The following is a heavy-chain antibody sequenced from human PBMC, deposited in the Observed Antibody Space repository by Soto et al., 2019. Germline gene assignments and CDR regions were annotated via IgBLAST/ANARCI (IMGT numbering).Heavy chain of an antibody. J-gene: IGHJ6*02. Sequence: QVQLVQSGAAVKKPGSSVKVSCKASGGTFSSYAISWVRQSPGQGLAWMGWIIPIFGTANYAQKFQGRVTITADESTSTAYMELRSLRSEDTAVYYCAKHGVAQLIMDGWVQGTAVNFSS. D-gene: IGHD3-3*01. V-gene: IGHV1-69*01. CDR1: GGTFSSYA. CDR3: AKHGVAQLIMDG. CDR2: IIPIFGTA.